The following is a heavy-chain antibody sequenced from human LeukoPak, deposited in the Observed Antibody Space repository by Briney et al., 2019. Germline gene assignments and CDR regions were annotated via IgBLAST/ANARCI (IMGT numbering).Heavy chain of an antibody. CDR3: ARQITVPGKTLFDS. Sequence: SETLSLTCTVSGGSISSYYWSWIRQPPGKGLEWIGNIHYSGSTNYNPSLKSRVTISVDTSKNQLSLKLSSVTAADTALYYCARQITVPGKTLFDSWGQGTLATVSS. V-gene: IGHV4-59*08. CDR1: GGSISSYY. D-gene: IGHD6-19*01. CDR2: IHYSGST. J-gene: IGHJ4*02.